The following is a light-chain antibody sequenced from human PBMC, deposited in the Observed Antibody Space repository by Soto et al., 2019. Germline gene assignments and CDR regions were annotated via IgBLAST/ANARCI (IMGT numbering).Light chain of an antibody. CDR2: EVS. V-gene: IGLV2-14*01. CDR1: SSDVGGYNY. Sequence: QSVLTQPASVSGPPGQSITISCTGTSSDVGGYNYVSWYQQHPGKAPKLMIYEVSNRPSGVSNRFSGSKSANTASLTISGLQADDEADYYCSSYTTSNTWLFGGGTKLTVL. CDR3: SSYTTSNTWL. J-gene: IGLJ3*02.